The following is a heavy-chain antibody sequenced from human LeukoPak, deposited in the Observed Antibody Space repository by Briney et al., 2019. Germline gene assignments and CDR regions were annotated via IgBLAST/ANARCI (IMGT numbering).Heavy chain of an antibody. D-gene: IGHD6-19*01. Sequence: GGSLRLSCAASGFTFRSYWMHWVRQTPGKGLVWVSRINSNGSTTFYADSVKGRFTISRDNAKNTLYLQMNSLRADDTAVYYCARERLSSGRRYSDSWGQGTLVTVSS. V-gene: IGHV3-74*01. J-gene: IGHJ4*02. CDR2: INSNGSTT. CDR3: ARERLSSGRRYSDS. CDR1: GFTFRSYW.